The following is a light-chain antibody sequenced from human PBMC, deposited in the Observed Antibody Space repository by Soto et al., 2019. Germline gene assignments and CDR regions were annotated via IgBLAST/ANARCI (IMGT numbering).Light chain of an antibody. J-gene: IGLJ1*01. CDR3: SSFAGGPYV. Sequence: QSVLTQPRSVSGSPGQSVAISCTGTSSDIGGYNYVSWYQQHPGRAPKLVIYHVSKRPSGVPDRFSGSKSGNTASLTISGLQAEHEADYYCSSFAGGPYVFGTGTKLTVL. CDR2: HVS. V-gene: IGLV2-11*01. CDR1: SSDIGGYNY.